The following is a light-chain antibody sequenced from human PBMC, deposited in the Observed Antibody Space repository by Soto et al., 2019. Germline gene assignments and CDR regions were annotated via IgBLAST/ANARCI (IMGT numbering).Light chain of an antibody. CDR2: SNN. Sequence: QSVLTQPPSASGTPGQRVTISCSGSISNIGSSTVNWYQQLPGTAPKLLIYSNNQRPSGVPDRFSGSKSGTSASLAISGLQSEDEADYYCAAWDDSLNVHVFGTGTKVTVL. CDR1: ISNIGSST. J-gene: IGLJ1*01. CDR3: AAWDDSLNVHV. V-gene: IGLV1-44*01.